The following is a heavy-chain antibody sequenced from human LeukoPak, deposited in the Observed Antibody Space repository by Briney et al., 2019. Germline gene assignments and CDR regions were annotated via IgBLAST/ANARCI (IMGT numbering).Heavy chain of an antibody. D-gene: IGHD2-2*02. CDR1: GFTVSTKY. Sequence: GGSLTLSCAASGFTVSTKYMSWVRQAPGKGLEWVSVIYSGGSTYYADSVKGRFTISRDNSKNTLYLQMNSLRAEDTAVYYCAKGVPAAIGEYFQHWGQGTLVTVSS. J-gene: IGHJ1*01. V-gene: IGHV3-53*01. CDR3: AKGVPAAIGEYFQH. CDR2: IYSGGST.